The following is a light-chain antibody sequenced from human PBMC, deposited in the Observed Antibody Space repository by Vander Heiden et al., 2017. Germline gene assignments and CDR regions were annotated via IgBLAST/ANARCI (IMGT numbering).Light chain of an antibody. J-gene: IGKJ5*01. CDR2: DAS. V-gene: IGKV3-11*01. CDR1: QSVSSY. CDR3: QQRSNWIT. Sequence: EIVLTQSPATLSLSHGERATLSCRASQSVSSYLAWYQQKPGQAPSLLIYDASNRATGIPARFSGSGSGTDFTLTISSLEPEDFAVYYCQQRSNWITFGQGTRLEIK.